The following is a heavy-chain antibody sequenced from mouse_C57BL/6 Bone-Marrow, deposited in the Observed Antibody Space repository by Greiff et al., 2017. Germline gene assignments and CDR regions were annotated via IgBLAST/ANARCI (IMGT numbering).Heavy chain of an antibody. CDR2: IYPGSGNT. J-gene: IGHJ4*01. V-gene: IGHV1-84*01. Sequence: QVQLQQSGPELVKPGASVKISCKASGYTFTDYYINWVKQRPGQGLAWIGWIYPGSGNTKYNEKFKGKATLTVDTSSSTAYMQLSSLTSEDSAVYFCARSAMDYWGQGTAVTVAA. CDR1: GYTFTDYY. CDR3: ARSAMDY.